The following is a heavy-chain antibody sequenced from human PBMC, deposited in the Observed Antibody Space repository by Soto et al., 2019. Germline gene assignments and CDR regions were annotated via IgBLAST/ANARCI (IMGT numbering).Heavy chain of an antibody. V-gene: IGHV4-39*01. Sequence: SVTRSLTCNLFGCSVCSRSCSWGLSGYSPGAGLEWIGTMYSSENTYYNPSLLSRVTISVDTSKNEFSLRLSSVTAADTAVYYCARLNGYCISTNCHGYYGMDVWGQGTTVT. D-gene: IGHD2-2*03. CDR3: ARLNGYCISTNCHGYYGMDV. CDR2: MYSSENT. J-gene: IGHJ6*02. CDR1: GCSVCSRSCS.